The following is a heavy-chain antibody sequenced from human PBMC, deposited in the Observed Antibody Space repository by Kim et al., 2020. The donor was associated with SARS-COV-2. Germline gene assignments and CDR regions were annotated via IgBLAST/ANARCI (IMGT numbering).Heavy chain of an antibody. J-gene: IGHJ4*02. V-gene: IGHV7-4-1*02. CDR2: INTNTGNP. CDR3: ARSPRTIIAAAGTIRPYYFDY. D-gene: IGHD6-13*01. Sequence: ASVKVSCKASGYSFTSYAMNWVRQAPGQGLEWMGWINTNTGNPTCAQGLTGRFVFSLDTSVSTAYLQISSLKAEDTAVYYCARSPRTIIAAAGTIRPYYFDYWGQGTLVTVSS. CDR1: GYSFTSYA.